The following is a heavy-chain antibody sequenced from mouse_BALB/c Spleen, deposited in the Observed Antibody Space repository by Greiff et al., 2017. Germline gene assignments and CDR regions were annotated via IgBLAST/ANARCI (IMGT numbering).Heavy chain of an antibody. CDR2: ISSGGST. Sequence: EVKLVESGGGLVKPGGSLKLSCAASGFTFSSYAMSWVRQTPEKRLEWVASISSGGSTYYPDSVKGRFTISRDNARNILYLQMSSLRSEDTAMYYCARGGVLRAGAMDYWGQGTSVTVSS. J-gene: IGHJ4*01. D-gene: IGHD1-1*01. CDR1: GFTFSSYA. V-gene: IGHV5-6-5*01. CDR3: ARGGVLRAGAMDY.